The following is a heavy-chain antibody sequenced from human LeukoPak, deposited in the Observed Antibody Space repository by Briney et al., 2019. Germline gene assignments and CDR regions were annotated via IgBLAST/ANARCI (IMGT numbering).Heavy chain of an antibody. J-gene: IGHJ4*02. Sequence: GGSQRLSCAASGFTFNSYWMNWVRQAPGKGLEWVANINLDGSEKYYVDSVRGRFTISRDNAKNSLYLQMNSLRAEDTAVYYCASSKGLDYWGQGTLVTVSS. CDR1: GFTFNSYW. CDR2: INLDGSEK. V-gene: IGHV3-7*01. CDR3: ASSKGLDY.